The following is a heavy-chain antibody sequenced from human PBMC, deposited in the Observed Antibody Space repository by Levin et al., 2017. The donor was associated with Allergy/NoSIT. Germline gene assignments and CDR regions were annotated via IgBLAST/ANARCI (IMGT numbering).Heavy chain of an antibody. D-gene: IGHD6-13*01. V-gene: IGHV4-39*01. Sequence: PSETLSLTCTVSGGSISSSSYYWGWIRQPPGKGLEWIGSIFYSGSSYYNPSLKSRVTISVDTSKNQFSLKLSSVTAADTAVYYCARHAIAAAVDAFDIWGQGTMVTVSS. J-gene: IGHJ3*02. CDR1: GGSISSSSYY. CDR2: IFYSGSS. CDR3: ARHAIAAAVDAFDI.